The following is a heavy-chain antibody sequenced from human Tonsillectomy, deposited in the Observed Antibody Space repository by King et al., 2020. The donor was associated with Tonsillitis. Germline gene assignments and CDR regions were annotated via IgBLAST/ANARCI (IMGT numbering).Heavy chain of an antibody. D-gene: IGHD1-26*01. CDR3: ERLAGATRGNYFDD. CDR2: INHSGST. J-gene: IGHJ4*02. CDR1: AGSLSGYY. V-gene: IGHV4-34*01. Sequence: VQLQQWGAGLLKPSETLSLTCAVYAGSLSGYYWSWIRQPPGKGLEWIGEINHSGSTNYNPSLKSRVTISVDTSKNQFSLRLSSVTAADTAVYYCERLAGATRGNYFDDWGQGTLVTVSS.